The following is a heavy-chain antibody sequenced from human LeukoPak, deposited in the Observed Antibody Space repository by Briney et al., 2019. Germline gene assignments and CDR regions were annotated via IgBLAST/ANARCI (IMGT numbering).Heavy chain of an antibody. D-gene: IGHD3-10*01. CDR3: AKGIGSGSYYNGEFYYFDY. J-gene: IGHJ4*02. CDR2: ISGSGGST. V-gene: IGHV3-23*01. CDR1: GFTFSSYG. Sequence: GGSLRLSCAASGFTFSSYGMSWVRQAPGKGLEWVSAISGSGGSTYYADSVKGRFTISRDNSKNTLYLQMNSLRAEDTAVYYCAKGIGSGSYYNGEFYYFDYWGQGTLVTVSS.